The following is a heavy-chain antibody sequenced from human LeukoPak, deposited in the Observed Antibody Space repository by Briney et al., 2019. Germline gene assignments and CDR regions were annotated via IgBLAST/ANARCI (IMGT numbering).Heavy chain of an antibody. CDR3: AREALIEEFYYFMDV. V-gene: IGHV4-4*07. D-gene: IGHD3-10*01. Sequence: PSETLSLTCIVSGDFISNYYWSWIRQPAGKGLEWIGRFYSSVNTNYNPSLKSRVTMSVDTSQNQFSLKLSSVTAADTAVYYCAREALIEEFYYFMDVWGKGTTVTVSS. J-gene: IGHJ6*04. CDR1: GDFISNYY. CDR2: FYSSVNT.